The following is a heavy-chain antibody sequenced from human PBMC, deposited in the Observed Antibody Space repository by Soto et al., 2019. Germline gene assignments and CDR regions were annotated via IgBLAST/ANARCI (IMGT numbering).Heavy chain of an antibody. V-gene: IGHV3-30*18. D-gene: IGHD6-19*01. CDR3: VKDGKAMALIRGLFDH. CDR2: ISHDGRNE. CDR1: GFSFSSYG. J-gene: IGHJ5*02. Sequence: QVHLVESGGGVVQPGRSLRLSCVASGFSFSSYGMHWVRQAPGKGLEWVAIISHDGRNEYYADSVKGRFTLSRDSSKNTVYLQMNSLSPEDTAVYHSVKDGKAMALIRGLFDHWSQGTLVTVSS.